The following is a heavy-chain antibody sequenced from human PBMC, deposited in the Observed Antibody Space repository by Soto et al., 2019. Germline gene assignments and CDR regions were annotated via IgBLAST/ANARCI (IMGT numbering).Heavy chain of an antibody. Sequence: SETLSLTCTVSGGSISSYYWGWIRQPPGKGLEWIGSIYYSGSTYYNPSLKSRVTISVDTSKNQFSLKLSSVTAADTAVYYCARIYYDFLVYYYGMDVWGQGTTVTVSS. CDR3: ARIYYDFLVYYYGMDV. CDR1: GGSISSYY. CDR2: IYYSGST. D-gene: IGHD3-3*01. V-gene: IGHV4-39*01. J-gene: IGHJ6*02.